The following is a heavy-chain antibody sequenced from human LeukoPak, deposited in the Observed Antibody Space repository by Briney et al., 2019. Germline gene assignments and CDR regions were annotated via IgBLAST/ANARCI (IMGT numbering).Heavy chain of an antibody. CDR3: ARDGGKGDHSAFDI. Sequence: QSGGSLRLSCAASGVTLSDHHMDWVRQAPGKGLEWVGRTRNKAKSYTTECAASVKGRFTISRDDSKNSLYLQMNSLKTEDTAVYYCARDGGKGDHSAFDIWGQGTVVTVSS. V-gene: IGHV3-72*01. CDR2: TRNKAKSYTT. D-gene: IGHD3-16*01. CDR1: GVTLSDHH. J-gene: IGHJ3*02.